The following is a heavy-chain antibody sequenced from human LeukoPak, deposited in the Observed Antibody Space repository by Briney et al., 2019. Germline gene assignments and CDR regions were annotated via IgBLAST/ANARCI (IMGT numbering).Heavy chain of an antibody. V-gene: IGHV4-39*01. CDR3: ARHYCSSTSCYMSP. CDR1: GGSISSSSYY. J-gene: IGHJ5*02. CDR2: IYYSGST. Sequence: SETLSLTCTVSGGSISSSSYYWGWIRQPPGKGLEWIGSIYYSGSTYYNPSLKSRVTISVDTSKNQFSLKLSSVTAADTAVYYCARHYCSSTSCYMSPWGQGTLVTVSS. D-gene: IGHD2-2*02.